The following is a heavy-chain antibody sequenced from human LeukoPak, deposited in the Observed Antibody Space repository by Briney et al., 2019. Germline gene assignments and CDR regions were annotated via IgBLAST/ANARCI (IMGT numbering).Heavy chain of an antibody. V-gene: IGHV3-7*01. Sequence: GGSLRLSCAASGFTFSSYWMSWVRQAPGKALEWGANINQDGSDKYYVDSVKGRFTISRDNAKNSMYLQMNSVRAEDTAVYYCARDLLPDSSGYYYWGQGTLVTVSS. D-gene: IGHD3-22*01. CDR1: GFTFSSYW. J-gene: IGHJ4*02. CDR2: INQDGSDK. CDR3: ARDLLPDSSGYYY.